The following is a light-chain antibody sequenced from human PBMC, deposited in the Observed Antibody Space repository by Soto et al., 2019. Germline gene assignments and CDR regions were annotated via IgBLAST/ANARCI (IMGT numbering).Light chain of an antibody. CDR1: QSVAND. V-gene: IGKV3-11*01. J-gene: IGKJ4*01. CDR2: DAS. Sequence: EIVLTQSPATVSLSRGERATLSCRASQSVANDLAWYQQKPGQTPRLLIYDASNRATGIPAWFSGSGSGTAFTLTISSLEPEDFVFYYCQRRDSWPLTFGGGTKVEIK. CDR3: QRRDSWPLT.